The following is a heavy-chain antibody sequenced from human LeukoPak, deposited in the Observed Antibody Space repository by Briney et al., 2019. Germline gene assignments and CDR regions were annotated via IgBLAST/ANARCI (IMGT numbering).Heavy chain of an antibody. D-gene: IGHD5-18*01. CDR3: AHLDTAMNMVVYDI. CDR1: GFSLSTSGVG. Sequence: ESGPTLVKPTQTLTLTCTLSGFSLSTSGVGVGWIRQPPGKAPEWLALIYWDDDKHYSPSLKSRLTITKDTSKNQVVLTLTNMDPVDTATYYCAHLDTAMNMVVYDIWGQGTMVTVSS. V-gene: IGHV2-5*02. CDR2: IYWDDDK. J-gene: IGHJ3*02.